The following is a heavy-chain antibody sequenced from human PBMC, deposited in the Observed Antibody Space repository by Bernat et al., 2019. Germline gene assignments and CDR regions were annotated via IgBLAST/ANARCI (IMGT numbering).Heavy chain of an antibody. CDR2: LSYDGSNK. Sequence: QVQLVESGGGVVQPVRSLRLSCAAPGFTFSSYGMHWVRQAPGKGLEWEAVLSYDGSNKYYADSVKGRFTISRDNSKNTRYLQMNSLRAEDTAVYYCAKARSSGYGRRDAFDIWGQGTMVTVSS. CDR3: AKARSSGYGRRDAFDI. J-gene: IGHJ3*02. CDR1: GFTFSSYG. V-gene: IGHV3-30*18. D-gene: IGHD3-22*01.